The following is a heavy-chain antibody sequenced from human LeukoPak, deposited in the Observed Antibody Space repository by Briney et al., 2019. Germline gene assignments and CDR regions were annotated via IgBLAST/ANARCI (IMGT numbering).Heavy chain of an antibody. J-gene: IGHJ6*03. CDR1: GYSFTSYW. CDR2: IYPGDSDT. Sequence: GESLKISCKGSGYSFTSYWIGWVRQMPGKGLEWMGIIYPGDSDTRYSPSFQGQVTISADKSISTSYLQWSSLKASDTDMYYYGRRSLLETKYQRLVYYYYYMDVWGKGTTITVSS. V-gene: IGHV5-51*01. D-gene: IGHD2-2*01. CDR3: GRRSLLETKYQRLVYYYYYMDV.